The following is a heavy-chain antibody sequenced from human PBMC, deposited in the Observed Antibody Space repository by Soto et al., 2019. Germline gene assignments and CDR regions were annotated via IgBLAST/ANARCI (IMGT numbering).Heavy chain of an antibody. CDR3: AKNQGVELVPLATVDWFDP. D-gene: IGHD1-26*01. CDR2: ISGSGFKK. CDR1: GFIFENFG. J-gene: IGHJ5*02. V-gene: IGHV3-23*01. Sequence: GGSLRLSCAATGFIFENFGMSWVRQAPGKGLEWISSISGSGFKKYYADSVKGRFTISRDNSKSTVYLELNNLSAEDTAVYHCAKNQGVELVPLATVDWFDPWGQGSVVTVSS.